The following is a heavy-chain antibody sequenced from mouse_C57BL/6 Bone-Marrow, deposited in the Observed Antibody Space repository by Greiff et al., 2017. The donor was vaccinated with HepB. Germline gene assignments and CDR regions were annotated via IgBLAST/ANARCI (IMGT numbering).Heavy chain of an antibody. J-gene: IGHJ4*01. CDR1: GYAFSSSW. CDR2: IYPGDGDT. D-gene: IGHD1-1*01. V-gene: IGHV1-82*01. CDR3: APSLITTVVEDYYAMDY. Sequence: VKLVESGPELVKPGASVKISCKASGYAFSSSWMNWVKQRPGKGLEWIGRIYPGDGDTNYNGKFKGKATLTADKSSSTAYMQLSSLTSEDSAVYFCAPSLITTVVEDYYAMDYWGQGTSVTVSS.